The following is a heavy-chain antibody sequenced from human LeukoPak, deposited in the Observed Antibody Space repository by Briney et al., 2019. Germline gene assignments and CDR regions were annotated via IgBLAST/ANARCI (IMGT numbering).Heavy chain of an antibody. Sequence: SETLSLTCAVSGGSISSSTWWSWVRQPPGKGLEWIGEIYYSGSTNYNPSLKSRVTISIDKSKSQFSLKLSSVTAADTAVYYCARDHRGYSYGYNYWGQGTLVTVSS. CDR1: GGSISSSTW. CDR2: IYYSGST. CDR3: ARDHRGYSYGYNY. V-gene: IGHV4-4*02. J-gene: IGHJ4*02. D-gene: IGHD5-18*01.